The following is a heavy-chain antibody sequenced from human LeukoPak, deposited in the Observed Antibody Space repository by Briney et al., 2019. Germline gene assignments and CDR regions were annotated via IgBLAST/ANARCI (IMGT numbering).Heavy chain of an antibody. J-gene: IGHJ4*02. V-gene: IGHV1-2*02. D-gene: IGHD1-1*01. CDR2: INPNSGGT. Sequence: ASVKVSCKASGYTFTGYYIHWVRQAPGQGLEWVGWINPNSGGTNYAQKFQGRVTRTRDTSISTAYMELSRLGSDDTAVYYCARDLLGQLYYFDYWGQGTLVTVSS. CDR1: GYTFTGYY. CDR3: ARDLLGQLYYFDY.